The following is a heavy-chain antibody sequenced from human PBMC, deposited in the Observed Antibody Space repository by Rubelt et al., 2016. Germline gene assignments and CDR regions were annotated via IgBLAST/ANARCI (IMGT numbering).Heavy chain of an antibody. CDR2: IKSKTDGGTT. V-gene: IGHV3-15*01. CDR3: STGITGY. CDR1: GFTFSNAW. Sequence: EVQLVESGGGLVKPGGSLRLSCAASGFTFSNAWMTWVRQAPGKGLEWVGRIKSKTDGGTTEYAAPVKGRFPISRDDSKNTVYLQMNTLKTEDTAVYYCSTGITGYWGQGTLVTVSS. J-gene: IGHJ4*02.